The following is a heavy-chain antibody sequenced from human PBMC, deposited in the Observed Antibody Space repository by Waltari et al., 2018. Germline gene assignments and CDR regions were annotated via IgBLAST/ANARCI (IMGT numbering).Heavy chain of an antibody. CDR3: AKSIAAAGSYFDY. D-gene: IGHD6-13*01. J-gene: IGHJ4*02. CDR1: GYTFTSYY. Sequence: QVQLVQSGAEVKKPGASVKVSCKASGYTFTSYYMHWVRQAPGQGLEWMGIINPMWGSTSYAPKFQGRVTMTRDTSTSTVYMELSSLRSEDTAVYYCAKSIAAAGSYFDYWGQGTLGTVSS. CDR2: INPMWGST. V-gene: IGHV1-46*01.